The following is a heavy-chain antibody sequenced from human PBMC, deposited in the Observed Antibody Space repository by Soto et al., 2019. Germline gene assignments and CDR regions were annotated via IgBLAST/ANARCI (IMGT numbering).Heavy chain of an antibody. CDR2: LSGSLNSA. CDR1: GFTFRDYA. Sequence: EVQVLQSGGGLGQPGGSLRLSCAAGGFTFRDYAMSWVRQAPGKGLEWVSTLSGSLNSAFYADSVKGRFTISRDSSDNILYLQMNILRDEDTAVYYCARDAGFPDFGVSKHAFEIWGQGTLVTVSS. CDR3: ARDAGFPDFGVSKHAFEI. V-gene: IGHV3-23*01. J-gene: IGHJ3*02. D-gene: IGHD3-3*01.